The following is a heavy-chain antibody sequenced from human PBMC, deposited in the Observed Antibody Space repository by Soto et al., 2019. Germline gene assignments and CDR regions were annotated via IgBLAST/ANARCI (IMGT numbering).Heavy chain of an antibody. CDR3: AKDILQYYYDSSGYQLDY. D-gene: IGHD3-22*01. Sequence: GGSLRLSCAASGFTFSSYAMSWVRQAPGKGLEWVSAISGSGGSTYYADSVKGRFTISRDNSKNTLYLQMNSLRAEDTAVFYCAKDILQYYYDSSGYQLDYWGQGTLVTVSS. J-gene: IGHJ4*02. CDR1: GFTFSSYA. V-gene: IGHV3-23*01. CDR2: ISGSGGST.